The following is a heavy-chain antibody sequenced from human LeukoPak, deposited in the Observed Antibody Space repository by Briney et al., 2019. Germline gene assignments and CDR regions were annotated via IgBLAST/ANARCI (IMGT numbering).Heavy chain of an antibody. CDR3: ARERGQWLVRLYYYYGMDV. D-gene: IGHD6-19*01. CDR2: INHSGST. CDR1: GESFSGFY. V-gene: IGHV4-34*01. Sequence: SETLSLTCAVYGESFSGFYWSWLRQPPGKGQEWLGEINHSGSTNYNPSLKSRVTISVDTSKNQFSLKLSSVTAADTAVYYCARERGQWLVRLYYYYGMDVWGQGTTVTVSS. J-gene: IGHJ6*02.